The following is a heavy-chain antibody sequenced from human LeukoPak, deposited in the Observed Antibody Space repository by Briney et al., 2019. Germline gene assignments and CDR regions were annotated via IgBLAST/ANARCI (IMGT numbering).Heavy chain of an antibody. Sequence: KASETLSLTCSVSGGSISSSTYYWGWIRQPPGKGLEWIGNIYNSGSTYYNPSLKSRVTISVDTSKNQFSLKLSSVTAADTAVYYCARGPKRVYCSGGSCYSGRFDPWGQGTLVTVSS. J-gene: IGHJ5*02. D-gene: IGHD2-15*01. CDR3: ARGPKRVYCSGGSCYSGRFDP. V-gene: IGHV4-39*01. CDR1: GGSISSSTYY. CDR2: IYNSGST.